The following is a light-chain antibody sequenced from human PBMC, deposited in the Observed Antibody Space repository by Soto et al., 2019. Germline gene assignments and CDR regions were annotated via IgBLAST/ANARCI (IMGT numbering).Light chain of an antibody. J-gene: IGKJ5*01. CDR2: GTS. CDR3: QQYNTWSSIT. Sequence: EIVMTQSPATLSVSPGERVTLSCRASQSISSNLDWYQQKPGQAPSLLMYGTSTRATGIPARFSGSGSGTEFTLTISSLQSADFAVYYCQQYNTWSSITFGQGTRLEIK. CDR1: QSISSN. V-gene: IGKV3-15*01.